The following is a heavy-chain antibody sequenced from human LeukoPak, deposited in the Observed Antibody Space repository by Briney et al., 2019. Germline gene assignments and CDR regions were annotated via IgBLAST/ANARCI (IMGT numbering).Heavy chain of an antibody. J-gene: IGHJ4*02. CDR1: GFTFSSYA. CDR2: ISGSGGST. Sequence: GGSLRLSCAASGFTFSSYAMSWVRQAPGKGLEWVSAISGSGGSTYYADSVKGRFTISRDNSKNTLYLLMNSLRAEDTAVYYCAKGTRGSYPFYYFDYWGQGALVTVSS. V-gene: IGHV3-23*01. D-gene: IGHD1-26*01. CDR3: AKGTRGSYPFYYFDY.